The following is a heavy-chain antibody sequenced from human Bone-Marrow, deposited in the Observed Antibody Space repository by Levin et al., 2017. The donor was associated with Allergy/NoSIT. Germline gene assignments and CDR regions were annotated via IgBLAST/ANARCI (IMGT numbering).Heavy chain of an antibody. CDR3: ARSPDCTTTSCFSLFDY. Sequence: SPTLSLTCTVSGASVSGADYYWSWIRQPPGKGLEWVGYIYHNGITFYSPSLKSRLTISLDTSKNHFSLNLNSVTAADTAVYYCARSPDCTTTSCFSLFDYWGQGALVTVSS. CDR2: IYHNGIT. CDR1: GASVSGADYY. J-gene: IGHJ4*02. D-gene: IGHD2-2*01. V-gene: IGHV4-30-4*01.